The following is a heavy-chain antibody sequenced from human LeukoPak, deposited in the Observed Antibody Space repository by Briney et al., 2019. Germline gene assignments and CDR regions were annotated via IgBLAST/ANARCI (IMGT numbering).Heavy chain of an antibody. CDR2: IYHSGST. CDR3: AKTQEITMVRGVIPEYYFDY. CDR1: GYSISSGYY. V-gene: IGHV4-38-2*02. D-gene: IGHD3-10*01. Sequence: SETLSLTCTVSGYSISSGYYWGWIRQPPGKGLEWIGSIYHSGSTYYNPSLKSRFSISVDTSKNEFSLKLSSVTAADTALYYCAKTQEITMVRGVIPEYYFDYWGQGTLVTVSS. J-gene: IGHJ4*02.